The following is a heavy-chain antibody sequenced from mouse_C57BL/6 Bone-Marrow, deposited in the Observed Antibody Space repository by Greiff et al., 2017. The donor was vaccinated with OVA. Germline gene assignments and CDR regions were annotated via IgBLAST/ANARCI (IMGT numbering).Heavy chain of an antibody. CDR3: ARGDYDY. CDR1: GYSFTGYY. J-gene: IGHJ2*01. Sequence: VQLKESGPELVKPGASVKIYCKASGYSFTGYYMNWVKQSPEKSLEWIGEINPSTGGTTYNQKFKAKATLTVDKSSSTAYMQLKSLTSEDSAVYYCARGDYDYWGQGTTLTVSS. CDR2: INPSTGGT. V-gene: IGHV1-42*01.